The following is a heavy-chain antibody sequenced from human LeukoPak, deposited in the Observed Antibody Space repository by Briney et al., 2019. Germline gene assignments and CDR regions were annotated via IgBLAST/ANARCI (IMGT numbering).Heavy chain of an antibody. J-gene: IGHJ4*02. Sequence: TSETLSLTCTVSGGSISSNNYYWGWIRQPPGKGLEWIGSIYYGGYTYYNPSLKSRVTISVDTSKNQFSLKLSSVAAADTAIYYCQSRFLEWLLDYWGQGTLVTVSS. CDR1: GGSISSNNYY. V-gene: IGHV4-39*01. D-gene: IGHD3-3*01. CDR3: QSRFLEWLLDY. CDR2: IYYGGYT.